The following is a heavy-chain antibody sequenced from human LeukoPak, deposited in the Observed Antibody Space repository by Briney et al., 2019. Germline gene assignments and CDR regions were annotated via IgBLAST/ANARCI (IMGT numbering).Heavy chain of an antibody. Sequence: PGGSLRLSCAASGFAFSSFAMGWVRQSPGKGLEWLSTINGGGNTTFYADSLKGRFTISRDNSKNTLYLHMDSLRPDDTAIYYCTKELHVAVAVADYYYFYMDVWGRGTAVTVSS. CDR2: INGGGNTT. J-gene: IGHJ6*03. D-gene: IGHD6-19*01. V-gene: IGHV3-23*01. CDR3: TKELHVAVAVADYYYFYMDV. CDR1: GFAFSSFA.